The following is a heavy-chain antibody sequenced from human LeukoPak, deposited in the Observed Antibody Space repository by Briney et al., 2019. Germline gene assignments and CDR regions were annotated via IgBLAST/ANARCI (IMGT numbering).Heavy chain of an antibody. CDR3: AAVTYYYDSSGYNDAFDI. V-gene: IGHV1-58*02. CDR2: VVVGSGNT. J-gene: IGHJ3*02. CDR1: GYTFTSYY. D-gene: IGHD3-22*01. Sequence: SVKVSCKASGYTFTSYYMHWVRQARGQRLEWIGWVVVGSGNTNYAQKFQERVTITRDMSTSTAYMELSNLRSEDTAVYYCAAVTYYYDSSGYNDAFDIWGQGTMVTVSS.